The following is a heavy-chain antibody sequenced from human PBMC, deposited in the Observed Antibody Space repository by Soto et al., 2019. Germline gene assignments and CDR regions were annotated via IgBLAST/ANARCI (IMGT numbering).Heavy chain of an antibody. D-gene: IGHD3-22*01. CDR3: VKGEYYYDSSGYYLFDY. V-gene: IGHV3-64D*06. CDR2: ISTNGGST. J-gene: IGHJ4*02. Sequence: GGSLRLSCSASGFTFSIYAMHWVRQAPGKGLEYVSSISTNGGSTDYADSVKGRFTISRDNSKNTVYLQMSSLRVEDTAVYYCVKGEYYYDSSGYYLFDYCAQGTLVTVSS. CDR1: GFTFSIYA.